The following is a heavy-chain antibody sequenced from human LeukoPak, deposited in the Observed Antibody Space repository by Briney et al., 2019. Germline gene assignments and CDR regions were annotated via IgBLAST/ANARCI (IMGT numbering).Heavy chain of an antibody. J-gene: IGHJ4*02. D-gene: IGHD6-13*01. V-gene: IGHV1-8*01. CDR3: ARVDGAAAVRLLEDY. CDR2: MNPNSGNT. CDR1: GYTFTSYD. Sequence: ASVKVSCKASGYTFTSYDINWVRQATGQGPEWMGWMNPNSGNTGYAQKFQGRVTMTRNTSISTAYMELSSLRSEDTAVYYCARVDGAAAVRLLEDYWGQGTLVTVSS.